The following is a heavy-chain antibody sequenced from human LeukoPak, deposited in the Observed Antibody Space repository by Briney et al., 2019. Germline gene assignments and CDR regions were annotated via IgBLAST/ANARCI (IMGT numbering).Heavy chain of an antibody. CDR2: ISYDGSNK. J-gene: IGHJ6*02. D-gene: IGHD5-12*01. CDR3: AKDGTVASSVWSYYYGMDV. CDR1: GFTFGNYG. V-gene: IGHV3-30*18. Sequence: GGSLRLSCAASGFTFGNYGMHWVRQAPGKGLEWVAVISYDGSNKFYADSVKGRFTISRDSSKNTLFLQMNSLRAEDTAVYYCAKDGTVASSVWSYYYGMDVWGQGTTVTVSS.